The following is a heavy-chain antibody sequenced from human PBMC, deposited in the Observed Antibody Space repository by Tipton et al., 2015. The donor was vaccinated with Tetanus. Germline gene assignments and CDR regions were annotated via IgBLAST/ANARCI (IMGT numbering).Heavy chain of an antibody. CDR2: IYFSGDT. D-gene: IGHD3-22*01. J-gene: IGHJ4*02. V-gene: IGHV4-39*01. CDR3: ARRSSGYWTFFDY. CDR1: GVSIADNTNY. Sequence: TLSLTCTVSGVSIADNTNYWGWIRQSPGKGLEWIGSIYFSGDTYSNPSLKSRATISVDTSRNQFSLRLSSVTAADTAVYYCARRSSGYWTFFDYWGQGALVTASS.